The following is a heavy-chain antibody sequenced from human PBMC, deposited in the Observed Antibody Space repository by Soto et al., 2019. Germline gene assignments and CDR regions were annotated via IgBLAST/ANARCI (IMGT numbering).Heavy chain of an antibody. J-gene: IGHJ6*02. V-gene: IGHV3-30-3*01. CDR3: ARDYYRFNSGYGFSMDV. CDR2: ISYDGSNK. Sequence: QVQLVESGGGVVQPGRSLRLSCAASGFTFRSYAMHWVRQAPGKGLEWVAVISYDGSNKYYADSVKGRFTISRDNSKNTLYLQMNSLRADDTAVYYCARDYYRFNSGYGFSMDVWGQGTTVTVSS. D-gene: IGHD5-12*01. CDR1: GFTFRSYA.